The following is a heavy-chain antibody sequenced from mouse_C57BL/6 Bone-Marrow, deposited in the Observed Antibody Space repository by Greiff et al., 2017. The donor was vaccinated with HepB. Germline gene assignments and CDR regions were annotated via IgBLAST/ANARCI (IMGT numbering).Heavy chain of an antibody. J-gene: IGHJ2*01. CDR1: GYTFTSYW. CDR3: ARSTPSYYFDY. Sequence: VQLQQPGAELVRPGTSVKLSCKASGYTFTSYWMHWVKQRPGQGLEWIGVIDPSDSYTNYNQKFKGKATLTVDTSSSTAYMQLSSLTSEDSAVYYCARSTPSYYFDYWGQGTTLTVSS. CDR2: IDPSDSYT. V-gene: IGHV1-59*01.